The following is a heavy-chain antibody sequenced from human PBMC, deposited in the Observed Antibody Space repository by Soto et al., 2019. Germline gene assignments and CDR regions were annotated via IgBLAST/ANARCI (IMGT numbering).Heavy chain of an antibody. Sequence: QVQLQESGPGLVKPSGTLSLTCAVSGGSISGSDWWSWVRQPPGKGLEWIGETSHDGITNYNASLKSRISISVDKSDNQFSLKLASVTAADTAVYYCARSSSNKRGLDCWGQGTLINISS. J-gene: IGHJ4*02. V-gene: IGHV4-4*02. D-gene: IGHD6-13*01. CDR2: TSHDGIT. CDR3: ARSSSNKRGLDC. CDR1: GGSISGSDW.